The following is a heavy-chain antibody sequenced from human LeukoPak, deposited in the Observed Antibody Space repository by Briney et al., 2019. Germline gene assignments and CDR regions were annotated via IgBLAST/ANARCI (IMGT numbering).Heavy chain of an antibody. J-gene: IGHJ4*02. CDR3: ARGVTVTTDF. D-gene: IGHD4-17*01. Sequence: SGGSLRLSCVASGFFFSNYDMNWVRQAPGKGLVWVSGLSSSGGSTFYADSVKGRFTISRDNSKNTVYLQMNSLRGEDTAIYYCARGVTVTTDFWGQGTLVTVSS. CDR2: LSSSGGST. V-gene: IGHV3-23*01. CDR1: GFFFSNYD.